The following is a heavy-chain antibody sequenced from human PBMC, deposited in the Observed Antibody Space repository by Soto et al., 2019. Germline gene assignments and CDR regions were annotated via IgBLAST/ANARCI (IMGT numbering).Heavy chain of an antibody. CDR1: GFTVSSNY. V-gene: IGHV3-48*02. J-gene: IGHJ6*02. CDR2: ITSSSDTI. D-gene: IGHD3-22*01. Sequence: PGGSLRLSCAASGFTVSSNYMNWVRQAQGRGLEWVAYITSSSDTIYYSDSVKGRFTISRDNGKNSLFLQMNSLRDEDTAVYYCARVVVVIPPGYYYAMDVWGQGTTVTVSS. CDR3: ARVVVVIPPGYYYAMDV.